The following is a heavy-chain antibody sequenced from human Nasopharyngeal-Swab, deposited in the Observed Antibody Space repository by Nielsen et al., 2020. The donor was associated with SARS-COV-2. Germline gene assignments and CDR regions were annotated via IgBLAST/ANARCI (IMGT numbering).Heavy chain of an antibody. J-gene: IGHJ6*02. Sequence: GGSLRLSCAASGFTFSNAWMSWVRQAPGKGLEWVGRIKSKTDGGTTDYAAPVKGRFTISRDDSKNTLYLQMNSLETEDTAVYYCTTDRAGPYYYYGMDVWGQGTTVTVSS. CDR1: GFTFSNAW. CDR3: TTDRAGPYYYYGMDV. D-gene: IGHD6-19*01. V-gene: IGHV3-15*01. CDR2: IKSKTDGGTT.